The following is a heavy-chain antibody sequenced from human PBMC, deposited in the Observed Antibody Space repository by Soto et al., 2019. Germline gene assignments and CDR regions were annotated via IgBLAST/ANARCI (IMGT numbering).Heavy chain of an antibody. CDR1: GFTFSSYA. D-gene: IGHD4-4*01. CDR3: AKDQVTKEYYFDC. J-gene: IGHJ4*02. V-gene: IGHV3-30*18. CDR2: LSYDGTYK. Sequence: GGSLRLSCVASGFTFSSYAMHWVRQAPGKGLEWVAILSYDGTYKLYADSVKGRFTISRDISKNTLYLQMNSLRAEDTAIYYCAKDQVTKEYYFDCWGQGTLVTVSS.